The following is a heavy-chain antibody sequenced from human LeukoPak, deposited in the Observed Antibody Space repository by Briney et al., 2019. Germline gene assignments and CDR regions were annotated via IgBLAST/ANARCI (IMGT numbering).Heavy chain of an antibody. J-gene: IGHJ4*02. D-gene: IGHD2-15*01. CDR2: ISGSGGST. Sequence: PGGSLRLSCAASGFTFSSYAMSWVRQAPGKGLEWVSAISGSGGSTYYADSVKGRFTISRDNSKNTLYLQMNSLRAEDTAVYCCAKDRSCSGGSCYEYYFDYWGQGTLVTVSS. V-gene: IGHV3-23*01. CDR3: AKDRSCSGGSCYEYYFDY. CDR1: GFTFSSYA.